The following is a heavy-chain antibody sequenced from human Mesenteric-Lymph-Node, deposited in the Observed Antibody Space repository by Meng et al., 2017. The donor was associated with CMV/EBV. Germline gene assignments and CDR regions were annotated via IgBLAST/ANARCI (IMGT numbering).Heavy chain of an antibody. Sequence: GESLKISCAASAFTFSYYGMHWVRQVPGKGLEWVSVIYSDGRTYYADSVKGRFTISRDNSKNTLDLQMNSLRAEDTAVYYCARGGGYYSIDYWGQGTLVTVSS. D-gene: IGHD3-22*01. J-gene: IGHJ4*02. CDR2: IYSDGRT. V-gene: IGHV3-NL1*01. CDR3: ARGGGYYSIDY. CDR1: AFTFSYYG.